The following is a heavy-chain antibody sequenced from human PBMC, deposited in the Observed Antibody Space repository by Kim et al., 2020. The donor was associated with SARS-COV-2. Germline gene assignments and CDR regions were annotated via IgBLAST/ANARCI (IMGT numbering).Heavy chain of an antibody. CDR3: AKQADDGSVYSY. CDR1: GFTFSSSA. CDR2: LSGRTGTA. V-gene: IGHV3-23*01. D-gene: IGHD3-22*01. J-gene: IGHJ4*02. Sequence: GGSLRLSCAASGFTFSSSAMSWVRQAPGKRLEWVSTLSGRTGTAYYADSVKGRFAISRDNSKNTLYLQMNSLRAEDTAVYFCAKQADDGSVYSYWGQGTRVTVSS.